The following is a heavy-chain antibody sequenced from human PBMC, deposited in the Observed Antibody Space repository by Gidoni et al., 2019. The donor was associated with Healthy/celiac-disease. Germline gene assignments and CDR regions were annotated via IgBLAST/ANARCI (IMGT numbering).Heavy chain of an antibody. D-gene: IGHD4-17*01. CDR2: ISSSSSTI. CDR1: GFTFSSYS. Sequence: EVQLVESGGGLVQPGGSLRLSCAASGFTFSSYSMNWVRQAPGKGLEWVSYISSSSSTIYYADSVKGRFTISRDNAKNSLYPQMNSLRDEDTAVYYCASSTTVGVAFDIWGQGTMVTVSS. CDR3: ASSTTVGVAFDI. J-gene: IGHJ3*02. V-gene: IGHV3-48*02.